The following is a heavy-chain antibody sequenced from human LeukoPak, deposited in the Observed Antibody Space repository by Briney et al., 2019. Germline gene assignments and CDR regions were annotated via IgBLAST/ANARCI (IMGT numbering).Heavy chain of an antibody. CDR3: ARSMSTVTTRYFDL. J-gene: IGHJ2*01. CDR2: LTWNGDNT. CDR1: GFTFDDYG. V-gene: IGHV3-20*04. D-gene: IGHD4-17*01. Sequence: PGGSLRLSCAASGFTFDDYGMIWVRQAPGKGLEWVSYLTWNGDNTHYTDSVKGRFTISRDNAKNFLYLQMNSLRAEDTAFYYCARSMSTVTTRYFDLWGRGTLVTVSS.